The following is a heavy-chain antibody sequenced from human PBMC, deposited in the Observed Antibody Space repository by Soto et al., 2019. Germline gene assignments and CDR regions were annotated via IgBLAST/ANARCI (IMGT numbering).Heavy chain of an antibody. CDR3: ARSLYLGWEAYFYNAMDV. Sequence: GGSLRLSCAASGFTFRSFFMHWVRQVPGEGLEWVSRISGDGGTISYADSVKGRFTISRDNAKNTLYLQMNSLRDEDTAVYYCARSLYLGWEAYFYNAMDVWGQGTTVTVSS. J-gene: IGHJ6*02. CDR1: GFTFRSFF. CDR2: ISGDGGTI. V-gene: IGHV3-74*01. D-gene: IGHD6-19*01.